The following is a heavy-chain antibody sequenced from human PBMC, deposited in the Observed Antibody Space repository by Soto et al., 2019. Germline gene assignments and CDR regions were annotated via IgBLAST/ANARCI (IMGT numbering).Heavy chain of an antibody. D-gene: IGHD2-21*02. CDR3: ARIVVTLGAFGMDV. J-gene: IGHJ6*02. Sequence: PGGSLRLSCAASGFTFSSYEMNWVRQAPGKGLEWVSYISSSGSTIYYADSVKGRFTISRDNAKNSLYLQMNSLRAEDTAVYYCARIVVTLGAFGMDVWGQGTTVTVS. V-gene: IGHV3-48*03. CDR2: ISSSGSTI. CDR1: GFTFSSYE.